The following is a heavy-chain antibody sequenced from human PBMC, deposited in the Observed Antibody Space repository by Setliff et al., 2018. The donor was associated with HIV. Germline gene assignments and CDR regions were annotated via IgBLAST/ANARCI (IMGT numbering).Heavy chain of an antibody. CDR3: ARQGRPGDFDS. CDR2: IYYSGNT. CDR1: GVSFGSSDYY. Sequence: SETLSLTCTVSGVSFGSSDYYRAWIRQPPGKGLEWIGSIYYSGNTYYNPSLKSRVTISGDTSKKQFSLKLRAVTAADSAVYYCARQGRPGDFDSWGQGTLVTVSS. V-gene: IGHV4-39*01. D-gene: IGHD7-27*01. J-gene: IGHJ4*02.